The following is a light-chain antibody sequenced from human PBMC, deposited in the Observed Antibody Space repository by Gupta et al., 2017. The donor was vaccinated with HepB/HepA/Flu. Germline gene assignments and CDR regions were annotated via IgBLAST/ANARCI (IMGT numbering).Light chain of an antibody. Sequence: EIVMTQSPATLSVSPGERSTLSCSASQSVSSNLAGYQQKPGQAPRLLIYGASTRVTGIPARFSGSGSGTEFTLTISSLQSEDFAVYYCQQYNNWPPITFGQGTRLEIK. CDR1: QSVSSN. J-gene: IGKJ5*01. CDR3: QQYNNWPPIT. CDR2: GAS. V-gene: IGKV3-15*01.